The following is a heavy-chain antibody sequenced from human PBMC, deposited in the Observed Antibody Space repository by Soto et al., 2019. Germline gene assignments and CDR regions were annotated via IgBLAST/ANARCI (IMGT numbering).Heavy chain of an antibody. V-gene: IGHV3-7*01. D-gene: IGHD3-16*02. J-gene: IGHJ4*02. CDR2: IKQDGSEK. Sequence: GGSLRLSCAASGFTFSSYWMSWVRQAPGKGLEWVANIKQDGSEKYYVDSVKGRFTISRDNAKNSLYLQMNSLRAEDTAVYYCARGDYDYIWGSYRRNDYWGQGTLVTVSS. CDR3: ARGDYDYIWGSYRRNDY. CDR1: GFTFSSYW.